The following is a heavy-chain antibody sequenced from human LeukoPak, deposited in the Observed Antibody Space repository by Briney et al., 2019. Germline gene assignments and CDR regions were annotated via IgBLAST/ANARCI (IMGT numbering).Heavy chain of an antibody. D-gene: IGHD3-10*01. Sequence: GGSLRLSCAASGFTFSSYAMSWVRQAPGKGLEWVSAISGSGGSTYYADSVKGRFTISRDNSKNTLYLQMNSLRAEDAAVYYCAKDSDPKLLWFGEPPSPLDYWGQGTLVTVSS. CDR3: AKDSDPKLLWFGEPPSPLDY. V-gene: IGHV3-23*01. CDR2: ISGSGGST. CDR1: GFTFSSYA. J-gene: IGHJ4*02.